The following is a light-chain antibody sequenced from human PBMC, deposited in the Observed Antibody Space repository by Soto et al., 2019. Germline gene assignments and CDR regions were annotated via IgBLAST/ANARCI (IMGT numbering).Light chain of an antibody. J-gene: IGLJ2*01. Sequence: QSALTQPASVSGSPGQSITISCTGTSSDVGDYNYVSWYQQHPGKAPKLMIYDANNRPSGVSNRFIGSKSGNTASLTISGLQAEDEADYYCSSYTSSSTPRVVFGGGTKVTVL. CDR1: SSDVGDYNY. CDR3: SSYTSSSTPRVV. V-gene: IGLV2-14*01. CDR2: DAN.